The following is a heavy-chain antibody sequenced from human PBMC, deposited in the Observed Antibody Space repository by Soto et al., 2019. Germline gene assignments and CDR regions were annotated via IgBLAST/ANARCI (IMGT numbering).Heavy chain of an antibody. CDR1: GGSVSSGSYY. V-gene: IGHV4-61*01. Sequence: PSETLSLTCTVSGGSVSSGSYYWSWIRQPPGKGLEWIGYIYYSGSTNYNPSLKSRVTISVDTSKNQFSLKLSSVTAADTAVYYCAREIAAAGLFYFDYWGQGTLVTVSS. J-gene: IGHJ4*02. CDR2: IYYSGST. CDR3: AREIAAAGLFYFDY. D-gene: IGHD6-13*01.